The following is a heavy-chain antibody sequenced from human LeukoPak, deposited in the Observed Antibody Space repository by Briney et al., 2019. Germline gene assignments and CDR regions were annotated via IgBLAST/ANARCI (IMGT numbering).Heavy chain of an antibody. CDR1: GGSISSSSYY. V-gene: IGHV4-39*01. D-gene: IGHD6-19*01. Sequence: SETLSLTCTVSGGSISSSSYYWGWIRQPAGKGLEWIGSIYYSGSTYYNPSLKSRVTISVDTSKNQFSLKLSSVTAADTAVYYCARHGAVAGFYYYYYMDVWGKGTTVTVSS. J-gene: IGHJ6*03. CDR3: ARHGAVAGFYYYYYMDV. CDR2: IYYSGST.